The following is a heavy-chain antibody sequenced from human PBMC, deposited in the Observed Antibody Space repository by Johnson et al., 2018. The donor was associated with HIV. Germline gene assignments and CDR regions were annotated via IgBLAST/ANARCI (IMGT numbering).Heavy chain of an antibody. D-gene: IGHD6-13*01. CDR1: GFTFDDYG. J-gene: IGHJ3*02. CDR2: ISWNSGSI. CDR3: AKQYSSSWYGNAFDI. Sequence: VQLVESGGGVVRPGGSLRLSCAASGFTFDDYGMSWVRQAPGKGLEWVSGISWNSGSIGYADSVKGRLTISRDNAKNSLYLQMNSLRAEDTALYYCAKQYSSSWYGNAFDIWGQGTMVTVSS. V-gene: IGHV3-9*01.